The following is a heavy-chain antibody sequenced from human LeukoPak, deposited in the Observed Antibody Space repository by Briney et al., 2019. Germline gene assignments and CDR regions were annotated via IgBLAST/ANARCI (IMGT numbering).Heavy chain of an antibody. CDR1: GFTFSSYS. CDR2: ISSSSSYI. CDR3: ANPKRGVAGNFDY. D-gene: IGHD6-19*01. J-gene: IGHJ4*02. V-gene: IGHV3-21*04. Sequence: TGGSLRLSCAASGFTFSSYSMNWVRQAPGKGLEWVSSISSSSSYIYYADSVKGRFTISRDNAKNSLYLQMNSLRAEDTAVYYCANPKRGVAGNFDYWGQGTLVTVSS.